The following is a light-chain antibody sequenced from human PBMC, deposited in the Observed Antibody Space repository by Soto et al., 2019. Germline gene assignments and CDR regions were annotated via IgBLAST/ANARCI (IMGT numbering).Light chain of an antibody. V-gene: IGKV1-33*01. J-gene: IGKJ3*01. CDR1: QDITNH. CDR3: QQYGPYLLT. CDR2: EAS. Sequence: DIQMTQSPTSLSASVGDRVTITCQASQDITNHLNWYQQKPGKAPKLLIYEASNLETGVPSRFSGGGSGTHFTFTISSLQPEDIATYYCQQYGPYLLTFGPGTKVH.